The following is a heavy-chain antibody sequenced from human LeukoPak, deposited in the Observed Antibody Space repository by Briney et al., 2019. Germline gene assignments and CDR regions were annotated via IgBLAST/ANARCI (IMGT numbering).Heavy chain of an antibody. CDR3: ARGRLAVAGALDAFDI. V-gene: IGHV1-2*04. Sequence: GASVKVSCKASGHTFTGYYMHWVRQAPGQGLEWMGWIYPNSGGTNYAQKFQGWVTMTRDTSISTAYMELSRLRSDDTAVYYCARGRLAVAGALDAFDIWGQGTMVTVPS. J-gene: IGHJ3*02. CDR2: IYPNSGGT. D-gene: IGHD6-19*01. CDR1: GHTFTGYY.